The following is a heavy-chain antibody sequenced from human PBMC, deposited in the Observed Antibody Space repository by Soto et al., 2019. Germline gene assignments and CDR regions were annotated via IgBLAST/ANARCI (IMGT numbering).Heavy chain of an antibody. V-gene: IGHV1-8*01. CDR1: GYTFTSYD. CDR2: MNPNSGNT. J-gene: IGHJ4*02. Sequence: ASVKVSCKASGYTFTSYDINWVRQATGQGLEWMGWMNPNSGNTGYAQKFQGRVTMTRNTSISTAYMELSSLRSEDTAVYYCARSRAYYDFWSGYSPRDIDYWGQGTLVTSPQ. D-gene: IGHD3-3*01. CDR3: ARSRAYYDFWSGYSPRDIDY.